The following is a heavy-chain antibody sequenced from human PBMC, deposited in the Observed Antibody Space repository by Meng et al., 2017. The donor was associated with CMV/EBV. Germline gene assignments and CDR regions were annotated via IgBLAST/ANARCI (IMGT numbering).Heavy chain of an antibody. V-gene: IGHV3-23*01. J-gene: IGHJ4*02. CDR2: IDNSGSST. CDR3: AKEETGLIVVVPALVDY. Sequence: GGSLRLSCAASGFTFSTYAMSWVRQAPGKGLGWVSAIDNSGSSTYYADSVKGRFTISRDNSKSTLYLQMNILRAEDTAVYYCAKEETGLIVVVPALVDYWGLGTLVTVSS. CDR1: GFTFSTYA. D-gene: IGHD2-2*01.